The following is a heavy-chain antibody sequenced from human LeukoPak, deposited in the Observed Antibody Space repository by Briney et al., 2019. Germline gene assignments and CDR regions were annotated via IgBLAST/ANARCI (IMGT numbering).Heavy chain of an antibody. J-gene: IGHJ4*02. CDR3: ARDVNFYASGNHHGY. CDR2: INPNSGGT. Sequence: GASVKVSCKASGYTFTGYYIHWVRQAPGQGLEWMGWINPNSGGTSYAQKFQGRVTMTRDTSINTAYMDLSSLRSDDTAVYYCARDVNFYASGNHHGYWGQGTLVTVSS. V-gene: IGHV1-2*02. D-gene: IGHD3-10*01. CDR1: GYTFTGYY.